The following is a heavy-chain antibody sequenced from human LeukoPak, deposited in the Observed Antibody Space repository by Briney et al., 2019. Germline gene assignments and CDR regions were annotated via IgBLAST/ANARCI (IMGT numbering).Heavy chain of an antibody. CDR3: ATRYFDWSPGGYYYYGMDV. V-gene: IGHV3-48*03. CDR2: ISSSGSTI. D-gene: IGHD3-9*01. Sequence: GGSLRLSCAASGFTFSSYEMNWVRQAPAKGLEWVSYISSSGSTIYYADSVKGRFTISRDNAKNSLYLQMNSLRAEDTAVYYCATRYFDWSPGGYYYYGMDVWGQGTTVTVSS. J-gene: IGHJ6*02. CDR1: GFTFSSYE.